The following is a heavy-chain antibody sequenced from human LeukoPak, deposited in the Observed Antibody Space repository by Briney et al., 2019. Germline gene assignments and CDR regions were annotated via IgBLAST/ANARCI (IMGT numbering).Heavy chain of an antibody. CDR2: IGGRDGST. J-gene: IGHJ4*02. Sequence: GGSLRLSCAASGFTFSSYGMSWVRQAPGKGLEWVSAIGGRDGSTYYADSVKGRFTISRDNSKNTLYVQMNSLRAEDTAVYYCAKANIAAQYTYSYWGQGTLVTVSS. CDR1: GFTFSSYG. D-gene: IGHD6-6*01. CDR3: AKANIAAQYTYSY. V-gene: IGHV3-23*01.